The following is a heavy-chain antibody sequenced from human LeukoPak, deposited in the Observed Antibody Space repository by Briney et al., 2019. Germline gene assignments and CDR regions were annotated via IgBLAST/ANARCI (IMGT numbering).Heavy chain of an antibody. D-gene: IGHD5-18*01. Sequence: GESLKISCKASGXTFTTYCIGWVRQMPGKGLEWMGVIYPGDSETRYSPSFQGQVTFSVDKSIDTAYLQWGSLKASDTAIYYCARHVLYSYGPQWWFDPWGQGTLVTVSS. V-gene: IGHV5-51*01. CDR1: GXTFTTYC. CDR2: IYPGDSET. J-gene: IGHJ5*02. CDR3: ARHVLYSYGPQWWFDP.